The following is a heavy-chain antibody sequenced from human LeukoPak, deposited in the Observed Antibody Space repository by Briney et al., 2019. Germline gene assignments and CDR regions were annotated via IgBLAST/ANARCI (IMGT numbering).Heavy chain of an antibody. Sequence: GGSLRLSCAASGFTFSSYGMHWVRQAPGKGLDWVAFIHHDGSNKYYADSVRGRFTISRDNSKNTLYLQMNSLRAEDTAVYYCARDGYVLRYFDWLLYEGFPPDYWGQGTLVTVSS. CDR1: GFTFSSYG. V-gene: IGHV3-30*02. D-gene: IGHD3-9*01. CDR2: IHHDGSNK. J-gene: IGHJ4*02. CDR3: ARDGYVLRYFDWLLYEGFPPDY.